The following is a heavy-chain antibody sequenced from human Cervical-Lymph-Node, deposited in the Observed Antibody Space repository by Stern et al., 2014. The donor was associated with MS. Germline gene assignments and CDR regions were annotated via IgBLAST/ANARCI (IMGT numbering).Heavy chain of an antibody. D-gene: IGHD3-16*01. CDR3: TRAVGGVGRE. J-gene: IGHJ4*02. CDR2: INPNGSVT. CDR1: GYTFTNYY. Sequence: QLEQSGPEVKKPGASLMVSCTASGYTFTNYYIHWVRHAPAQGLERMGIINPNGSVTAYAQTFQGRLTMTSDTPPNNLYLPLLALTAEDTAMYYGTRAVGGVGREWGQGTLVFVSS. V-gene: IGHV1-46*01.